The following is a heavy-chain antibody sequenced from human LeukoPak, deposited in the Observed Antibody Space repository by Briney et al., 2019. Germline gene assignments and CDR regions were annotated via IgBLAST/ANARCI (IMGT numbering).Heavy chain of an antibody. J-gene: IGHJ4*02. Sequence: GGSLKLSRVDSDLTNCQSHQRRVQRAPGKGLEWVSVISGSGGNTNYADSVKGRFTITRDNSKNTLYLQVNSLRAEDTAVYYCAKGPAAAGRHFDYWGQGSLVTVSS. D-gene: IGHD6-13*01. CDR3: AKGPAAAGRHFDY. CDR2: ISGSGGNT. CDR1: DLTNCQSH. V-gene: IGHV3-23*01.